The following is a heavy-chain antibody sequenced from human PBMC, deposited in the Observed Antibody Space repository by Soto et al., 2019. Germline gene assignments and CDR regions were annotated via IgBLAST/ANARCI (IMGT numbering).Heavy chain of an antibody. CDR2: ISSRGGSE. D-gene: IGHD6-6*01. CDR3: ARGTIVARQHLDY. J-gene: IGHJ4*02. CDR1: GFTFSTYT. Sequence: PGGSLRLSCAASGFTFSTYTMSWVRRAPGKGLEWVTVISSRGGSESYAESVRGRFTISRDDPKNTLYLQMDSLRVEDTAVYYCARGTIVARQHLDYWGQGTLVTVSS. V-gene: IGHV3-23*03.